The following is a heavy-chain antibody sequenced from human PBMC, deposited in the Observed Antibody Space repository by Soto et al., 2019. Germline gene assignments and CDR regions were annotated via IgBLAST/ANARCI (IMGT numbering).Heavy chain of an antibody. CDR3: AKELGRALGVVAAALAY. V-gene: IGHV3-23*01. CDR1: VFNFSSYA. Sequence: PGGSLRLSYAASVFNFSSYAMSWVRQAPGKGLEWVSAISGSGGSTYYADSVKGRFTISRDNSKNTLYLQMNSLRAEDTAVYYCAKELGRALGVVAAALAYWGQGTLVTVS. J-gene: IGHJ4*02. CDR2: ISGSGGST. D-gene: IGHD2-15*01.